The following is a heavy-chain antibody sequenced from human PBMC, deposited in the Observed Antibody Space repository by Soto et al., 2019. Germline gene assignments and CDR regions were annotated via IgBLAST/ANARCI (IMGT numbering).Heavy chain of an antibody. CDR1: GGTFSSYA. Sequence: SVRVSCKASGGTFSSYAISWVRQAPGQGLEWMGGIIPIFGTANYAQKFQGRVTITADESTSTAYMELSSLRSEDTAVYYCARDSGYDHMYYYDNSGYNWFDPWG. CDR3: ARDSGYDHMYYYDNSGYNWFDP. J-gene: IGHJ5*02. V-gene: IGHV1-69*13. CDR2: IIPIFGTA. D-gene: IGHD3-22*01.